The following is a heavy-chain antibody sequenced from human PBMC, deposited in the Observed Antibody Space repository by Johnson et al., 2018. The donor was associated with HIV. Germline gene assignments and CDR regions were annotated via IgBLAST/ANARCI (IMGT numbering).Heavy chain of an antibody. J-gene: IGHJ3*02. CDR3: TTEWDGLDAFDI. CDR1: GFFFSGSA. CDR2: ISSKANNYAT. Sequence: VQLVESGGGLVQPGGSLKLSCAASGFFFSGSAMHWVRQASGKGLEWVGRISSKANNYATTYAASLKGRFTISRDDSKNTLYLQMNSLKTEDTAVYYCTTEWDGLDAFDIWGQGTMVTVSS. D-gene: IGHD1-26*01. V-gene: IGHV3-73*02.